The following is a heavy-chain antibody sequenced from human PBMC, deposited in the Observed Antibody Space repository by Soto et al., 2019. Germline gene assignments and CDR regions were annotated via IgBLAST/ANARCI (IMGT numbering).Heavy chain of an antibody. V-gene: IGHV3-30*18. D-gene: IGHD3-22*01. J-gene: IGHJ3*02. CDR1: GFTFSSYG. CDR3: AKCECTKGRGYSSDDAFHI. CDR2: TSYDGSNK. Sequence: QVQLVESGGGVVQPGRSLRLSCEASGFTFSSYGMHWVRQAPGKGLEWVAVTSYDGSNKDYADSVKGRFTISRDNSKNTLYLQMNSLRAEDTAVYYSAKCECTKGRGYSSDDAFHIWGQGTAVTVSS.